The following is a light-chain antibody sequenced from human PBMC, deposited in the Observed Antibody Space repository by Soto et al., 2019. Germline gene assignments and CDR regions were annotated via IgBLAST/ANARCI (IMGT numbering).Light chain of an antibody. V-gene: IGKV1-5*01. CDR2: GAS. CDR1: QSISSW. J-gene: IGKJ2*01. Sequence: DIQMTQSPSTLSASVGDRVTITCRASQSISSWLAWYHQKPGKPPTLLIYGASSLESGVPSRFSGSGSGTEFSLTISSLQPDDFATYYCQQYNFYPYTFGEGTKLEIK. CDR3: QQYNFYPYT.